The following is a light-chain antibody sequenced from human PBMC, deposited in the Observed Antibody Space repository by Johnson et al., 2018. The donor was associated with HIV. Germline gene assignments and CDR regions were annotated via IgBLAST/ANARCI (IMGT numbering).Light chain of an antibody. Sequence: QSVLTQPPSVSAAPGQKVTISCSGSSSNIGNNYVSWYQQLPGTAPKLLIYDTYKRPSGIPDRFSGSKSGPSATLGITGLPTGDEADYYCGTWDSRLSAYVFGAGTKVTVL. V-gene: IGLV1-51*01. CDR2: DTY. J-gene: IGLJ1*01. CDR3: GTWDSRLSAYV. CDR1: SSNIGNNY.